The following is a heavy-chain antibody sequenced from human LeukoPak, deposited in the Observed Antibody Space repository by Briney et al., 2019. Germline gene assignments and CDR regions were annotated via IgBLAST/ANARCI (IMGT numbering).Heavy chain of an antibody. CDR3: ARDPTYYYGSGDEGFDY. J-gene: IGHJ4*02. Sequence: SETLSLTCTVSGGSISSSSYYWGWIRQPPGKGLEWIGSIYYSGSTYYNPSLKSRVTVSVDTSKNQFSLKLSSVTAADTAVYYCARDPTYYYGSGDEGFDYWGQGTLVTVSS. D-gene: IGHD3-10*01. CDR1: GGSISSSSYY. V-gene: IGHV4-39*07. CDR2: IYYSGST.